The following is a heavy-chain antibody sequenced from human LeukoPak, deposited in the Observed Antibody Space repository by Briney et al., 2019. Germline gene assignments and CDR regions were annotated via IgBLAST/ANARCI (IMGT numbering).Heavy chain of an antibody. J-gene: IGHJ4*02. V-gene: IGHV3-23*01. D-gene: IGHD1-7*01. CDR1: GFTFSSYA. Sequence: PGGSLRLSCAASGFTFSSYAMSWVRQAPGKGREWVTAISGSGGSTYYAERVKGRFTISRDNSKNTMYLQMNSLRAEDTAVYYCAKEFGWNYRIDYWGQGTLVTVSS. CDR2: ISGSGGST. CDR3: AKEFGWNYRIDY.